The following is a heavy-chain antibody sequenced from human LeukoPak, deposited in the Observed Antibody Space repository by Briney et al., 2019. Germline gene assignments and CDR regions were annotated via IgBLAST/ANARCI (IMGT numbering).Heavy chain of an antibody. D-gene: IGHD3-10*01. CDR2: IYYSGST. V-gene: IGHV4-59*08. CDR1: GGSISSYY. Sequence: SETLSLTCTVSGGSISSYYWSWIRQPPGKGLEWIGYIYYSGSTNYNPSLKSRVTISVDTSKNQFSLKLSSVTAADTAVYYCARSPRITSFDPWGQGTLVTVSS. J-gene: IGHJ5*02. CDR3: ARSPRITSFDP.